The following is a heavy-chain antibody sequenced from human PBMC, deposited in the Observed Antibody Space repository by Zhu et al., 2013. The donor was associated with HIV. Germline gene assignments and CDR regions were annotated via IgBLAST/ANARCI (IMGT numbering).Heavy chain of an antibody. CDR2: IYHSGST. D-gene: IGHD5-18*01. V-gene: IGHV4-4*02. Sequence: VQLQESGPGLVKPSGTLSLTCAVSGGSISSSNWWSWVRQPPGKGLEWIGEIYHSGSTNYNPSLKSRVTISVDTSKNQFSLKLSSVTAADTAVYYCARGQPGYSYGYEVSDYWGQGNPGHRLL. J-gene: IGHJ4*02. CDR1: GGSISSSNW. CDR3: ARGQPGYSYGYEVSDY.